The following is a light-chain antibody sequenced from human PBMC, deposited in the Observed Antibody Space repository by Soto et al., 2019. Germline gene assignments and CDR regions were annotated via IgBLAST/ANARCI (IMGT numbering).Light chain of an antibody. V-gene: IGKV3-20*01. Sequence: ETVLTQSPGTLSLSPGERATLSCRASQRLVSIYVAWYQQKPGQAPRLLIYAGSNRATGIPGRFTGSGSGTDFTLTISRLEPEDFAVYCCQQYATSPLTFGGGTKVDIK. CDR3: QQYATSPLT. CDR2: AGS. CDR1: QRLVSIY. J-gene: IGKJ4*01.